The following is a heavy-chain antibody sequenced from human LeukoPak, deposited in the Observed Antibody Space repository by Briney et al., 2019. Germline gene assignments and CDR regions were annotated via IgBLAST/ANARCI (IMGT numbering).Heavy chain of an antibody. V-gene: IGHV3-21*01. J-gene: IGHJ4*02. Sequence: GGSLRLSCAASGFTFSSYSMNWVRQAPGKGLEWVSSISSSSSYIYYADSVKGRFTISRDNAKNSLYLQMNSLRAEDTAVYCCARSGSGWYVDYWGQGTLVTVSS. CDR2: ISSSSSYI. CDR3: ARSGSGWYVDY. D-gene: IGHD6-19*01. CDR1: GFTFSSYS.